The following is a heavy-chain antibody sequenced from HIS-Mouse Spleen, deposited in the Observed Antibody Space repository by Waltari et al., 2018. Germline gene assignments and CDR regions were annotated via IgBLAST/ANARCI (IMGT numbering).Heavy chain of an antibody. J-gene: IGHJ4*02. D-gene: IGHD3-9*01. Sequence: EVQLVESGGGLVQPGRSLRLSCTASGFTFGDYAMSWFRQAPGKGLDWVGFIRSKAYGGTTEYAASVKGRFTISRDDSKSIAYLQMNSLKTEDTAVYYCTRESRVLRYFDWPNYFDYWGQGTLVTVSS. CDR3: TRESRVLRYFDWPNYFDY. CDR2: IRSKAYGGTT. CDR1: GFTFGDYA. V-gene: IGHV3-49*03.